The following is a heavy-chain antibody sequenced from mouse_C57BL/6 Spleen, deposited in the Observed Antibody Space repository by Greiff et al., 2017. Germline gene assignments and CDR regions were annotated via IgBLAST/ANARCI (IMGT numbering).Heavy chain of an antibody. CDR1: GFTFSDYY. V-gene: IGHV5-16*01. D-gene: IGHD2-3*01. J-gene: IGHJ3*01. Sequence: EVQVVESEGGLVQPGSSMKLSCTASGFTFSDYYMAWVRQVPEKGLEWVANINYDGSSTYYLDSLKSRFIISRDNAKNILYLQMSSLKSEDTATYYCARANDGYSPWFAYWGQGTLVTVSA. CDR3: ARANDGYSPWFAY. CDR2: INYDGSST.